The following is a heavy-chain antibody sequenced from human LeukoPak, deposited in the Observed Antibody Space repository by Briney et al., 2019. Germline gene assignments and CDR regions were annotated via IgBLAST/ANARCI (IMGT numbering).Heavy chain of an antibody. CDR1: GFTVSSNY. CDR3: AKDLGERSPVPGP. D-gene: IGHD1-26*01. Sequence: PGGSLRLSCAASGFTVSSNYMSWVRQAPGKGLEWVSVIYSGGSTYYADSVKGRFTISRDNSKNTLYLQMNSLRAEDTAAYYCAKDLGERSPVPGPWGQGTLVTVSS. CDR2: IYSGGST. J-gene: IGHJ4*02. V-gene: IGHV3-53*05.